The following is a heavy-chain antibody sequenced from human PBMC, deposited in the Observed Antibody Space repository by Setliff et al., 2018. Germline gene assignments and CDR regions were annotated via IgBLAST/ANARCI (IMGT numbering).Heavy chain of an antibody. D-gene: IGHD3-22*01. Sequence: ETLSLTCAVYGGSFSYYYWTWIRQPPGKGLEWIGEINHSGSTNYNPSLKSRVTISVDTSKNQFSLKVNSVTAADTAVYYCARGADYHDTSGYSHWGQGTLVTVSS. V-gene: IGHV4-34*01. CDR2: INHSGST. CDR3: ARGADYHDTSGYSH. CDR1: GGSFSYYY. J-gene: IGHJ4*02.